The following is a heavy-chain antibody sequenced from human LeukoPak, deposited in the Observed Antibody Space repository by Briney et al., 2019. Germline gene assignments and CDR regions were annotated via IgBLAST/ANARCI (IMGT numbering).Heavy chain of an antibody. J-gene: IGHJ4*02. CDR2: LSSNGGST. CDR3: ARDSGYYSQPNYYFDY. Sequence: PGGSLRLSCAASGFTFSSYAMHWVRQAPGKGLEYVSALSSNGGSTYYANSVKGRFTISRDNSKNTLYLQMGSLRAEDMAVYYCARDSGYYSQPNYYFDYWGQGTLVTVSS. V-gene: IGHV3-64*01. CDR1: GFTFSSYA. D-gene: IGHD3-22*01.